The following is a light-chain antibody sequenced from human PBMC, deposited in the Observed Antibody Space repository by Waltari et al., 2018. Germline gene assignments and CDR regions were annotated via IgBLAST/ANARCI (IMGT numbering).Light chain of an antibody. J-gene: IGLJ2*01. V-gene: IGLV2-23*01. Sequence: QSALPHPASVSGSPGQSITISCTGTSSDVGSYNLDSWYQQHPGKAPKLMIYEGSKRPSGVSNRFSGSKSGNTASLTISGLQAEDEADYYCCSYAGSSTVVFGGGTKLTVL. CDR3: CSYAGSSTVV. CDR2: EGS. CDR1: SSDVGSYNL.